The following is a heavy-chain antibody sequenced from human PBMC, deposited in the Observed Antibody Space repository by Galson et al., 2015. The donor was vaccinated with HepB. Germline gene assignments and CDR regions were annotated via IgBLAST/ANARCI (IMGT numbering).Heavy chain of an antibody. CDR3: ARVKRGEWYSFYYYGMDV. D-gene: IGHD3-10*01. CDR2: IKEAGSEK. Sequence: SLRLSCAASEFILSMYWMNWVRQAPGKGLEWVANIKEAGSEKYYVDSVKGRFTISRDNAKNSLYLQMNSLRAEDSAVYYCARVKRGEWYSFYYYGMDVWGRGTTVTVSS. CDR1: EFILSMYW. J-gene: IGHJ6*02. V-gene: IGHV3-7*03.